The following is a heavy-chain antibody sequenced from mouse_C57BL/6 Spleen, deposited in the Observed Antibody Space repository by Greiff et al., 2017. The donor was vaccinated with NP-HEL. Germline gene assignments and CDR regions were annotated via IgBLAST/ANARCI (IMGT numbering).Heavy chain of an antibody. J-gene: IGHJ4*01. CDR1: GYSFTSYY. V-gene: IGHV1-66*01. Sequence: QVQLQQSGPELVKPGASVKISCKASGYSFTSYYIHWVKQRPGQGLEWIGWIYPGSGNTKYNEKFKGKATLTADTSSSTAYMQLSSLTSEDSAVYYCAREGGGGPYYYAMDYWGQGTSVTVSS. CDR2: IYPGSGNT. CDR3: AREGGGGPYYYAMDY.